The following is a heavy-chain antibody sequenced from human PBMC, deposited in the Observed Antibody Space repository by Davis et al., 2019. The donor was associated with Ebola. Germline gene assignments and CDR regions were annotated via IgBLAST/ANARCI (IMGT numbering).Heavy chain of an antibody. V-gene: IGHV3-23*01. CDR1: GFTFTNYA. J-gene: IGHJ5*02. D-gene: IGHD2-15*01. CDR2: ICGSGGNT. Sequence: PGGSLRLSCAASGFTFTNYAMSWVRQAPGKGLEWVSAICGSGGNTYYAVSVRGRFTISRDDSKNTLYLQMNSLRAEDTAIYYCAKGYAVGGTCYSSAESWGQGTLVTVSS. CDR3: AKGYAVGGTCYSSAES.